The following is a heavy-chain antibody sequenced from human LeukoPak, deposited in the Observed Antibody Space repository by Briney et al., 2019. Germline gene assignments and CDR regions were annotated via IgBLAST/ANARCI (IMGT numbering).Heavy chain of an antibody. V-gene: IGHV3-53*01. CDR2: IFSTDKT. CDR1: GFTVSSNY. CDR3: AREIGYYFDNHSSRLRGRFDV. Sequence: GGSLRLSCAASGFTVSSNYMSWVRQAPGKGLEWVSVIFSTDKTNYAGSVQGRFTISRDPSKNTVYLQMNSLRGEDTAVYYCAREIGYYFDNHSSRLRGRFDVWGTGTTVIVSS. D-gene: IGHD3-22*01. J-gene: IGHJ6*04.